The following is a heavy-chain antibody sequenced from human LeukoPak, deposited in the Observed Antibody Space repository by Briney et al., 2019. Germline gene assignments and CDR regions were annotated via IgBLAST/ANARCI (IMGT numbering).Heavy chain of an antibody. CDR2: ISSSSSYI. CDR1: GFTFSSYS. CDR3: ARVRITGTTRFFDY. Sequence: GGSLRLSCAASGFTFSSYSMNWFRQAPGKGLEWVSSISSSSSYIYYADSVKGRFTISRDNAKNSLYLQMNSLRAEDTAVYNCARVRITGTTRFFDYWGQGTLVTVSS. J-gene: IGHJ4*02. D-gene: IGHD1-20*01. V-gene: IGHV3-21*01.